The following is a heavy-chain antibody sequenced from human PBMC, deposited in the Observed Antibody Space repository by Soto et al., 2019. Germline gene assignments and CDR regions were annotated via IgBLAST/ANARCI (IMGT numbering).Heavy chain of an antibody. J-gene: IGHJ4*02. CDR3: ARDWGIAVAGSLFDY. CDR1: GYTITSYG. Sequence: ASVKVSCKASGYTITSYGISWVRQAPGQGLEWMGWISAYNGNTNYAQKLQGRVTMTTDTSTSTAYMELRSLRSDDTAVYYCARDWGIAVAGSLFDYWGQGTLVTVSS. CDR2: ISAYNGNT. D-gene: IGHD6-19*01. V-gene: IGHV1-18*01.